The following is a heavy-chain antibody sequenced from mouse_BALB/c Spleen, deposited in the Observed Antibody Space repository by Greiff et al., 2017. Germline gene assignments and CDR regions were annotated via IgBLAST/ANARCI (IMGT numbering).Heavy chain of an antibody. CDR3: ASGGVYYAMDY. CDR2: IDPANGNT. V-gene: IGHV14-3*02. J-gene: IGHJ4*01. CDR1: GFNIKDTY. Sequence: VQLKQSGAELVKPGASVKLSCTASGFNIKDTYMHWVKQRPEQGLEWIGRIDPANGNTKYDPKFQGKATITADTSSNTAYLQLSSLTSEDTSVYYCASGGVYYAMDYWGQGTSVTVSS.